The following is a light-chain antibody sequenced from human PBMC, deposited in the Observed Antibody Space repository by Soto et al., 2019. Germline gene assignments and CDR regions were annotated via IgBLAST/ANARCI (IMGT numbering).Light chain of an antibody. CDR2: YDS. Sequence: SYELTQPPSVSVAPGKTARITCGGNNIGSKSVHWYQQKPGQAPVLVIYYDSDRTSGIPERFSGSNSGNTATLTISRVEAGDEADDYCQVWDSSSDHPVFGGGTQLTVL. V-gene: IGLV3-21*04. J-gene: IGLJ3*02. CDR3: QVWDSSSDHPV. CDR1: NIGSKS.